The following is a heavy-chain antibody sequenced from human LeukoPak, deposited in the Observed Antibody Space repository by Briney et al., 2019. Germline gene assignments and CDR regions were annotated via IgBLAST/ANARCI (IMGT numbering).Heavy chain of an antibody. CDR1: GFTFSDYY. CDR2: ISSSGSTI. D-gene: IGHD2/OR15-2a*01. V-gene: IGHV3-11*04. Sequence: PGGSLRLSCAASGFTFSDYYMSWIRQAPGKGLEWVSYISSSGSTIYYADSVKGRFTISRDNAKNSLYLQMNSLRAEDTAVYYCARDRYDFASHFDYWGQGALVTVSS. J-gene: IGHJ4*02. CDR3: ARDRYDFASHFDY.